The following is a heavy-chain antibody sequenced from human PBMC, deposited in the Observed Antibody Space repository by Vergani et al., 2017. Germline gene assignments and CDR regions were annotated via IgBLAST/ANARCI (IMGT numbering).Heavy chain of an antibody. CDR2: IIPIFGTA. Sequence: QVQLVQSGAEVKKPGASVKVSCEGSGYTFRNYGISWVRQAPGEGLEWMGGIIPIFGTANYAQKFQGRVTITADESTSTAYMELSSLRSEDTAVYYCARATCSGGSCYRGFEYWGQGSLITVSS. D-gene: IGHD2-15*01. J-gene: IGHJ4*02. CDR1: GYTFRNYG. V-gene: IGHV1-69*13. CDR3: ARATCSGGSCYRGFEY.